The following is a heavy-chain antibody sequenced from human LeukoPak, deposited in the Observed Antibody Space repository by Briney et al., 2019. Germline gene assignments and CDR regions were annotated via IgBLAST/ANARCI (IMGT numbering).Heavy chain of an antibody. J-gene: IGHJ4*02. CDR3: AKDPQQGYYGSGSYYQDS. D-gene: IGHD3-10*01. Sequence: PGESLRLSCAASGFTFSSYAMSWVRQAPGKGREWVSDISGSGGSTYYADSVKGRFTISRDNSKNTLYLQMNSLRAEDSAVYYCAKDPQQGYYGSGSYYQDSWGQGTLVTVSS. CDR1: GFTFSSYA. CDR2: ISGSGGST. V-gene: IGHV3-23*01.